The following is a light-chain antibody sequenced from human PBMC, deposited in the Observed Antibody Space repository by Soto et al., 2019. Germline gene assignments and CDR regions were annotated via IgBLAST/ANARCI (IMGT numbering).Light chain of an antibody. CDR1: RPIANK. CDR3: QQYYDLPPNT. Sequence: TQSPALLSVSPGETATLSCKASRPIANKLAWYQQSPGQTPRLLIYGASTRASGVPDRFSGSGSGTDFTLTITSPQAEDFATYYCQQYYDLPPNTFGQGTKVDIK. J-gene: IGKJ2*01. CDR2: GAS. V-gene: IGKV3D-15*01.